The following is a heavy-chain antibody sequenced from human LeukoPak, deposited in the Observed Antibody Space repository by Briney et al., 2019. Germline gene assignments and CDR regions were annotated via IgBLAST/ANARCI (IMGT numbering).Heavy chain of an antibody. V-gene: IGHV1-24*01. J-gene: IGHJ6*02. CDR2: FDPEDGET. D-gene: IGHD3-10*01. Sequence: ASVKVSCKVSGYTLTELAVHWVRQAPGKGLEWMGHFDPEDGETIYAQNFQGRVTVTEDTSADTAYMELGSLRSEDTAVYYCATDRITMIRGGRTYFYRGTDAWGQGTTVIVSS. CDR3: ATDRITMIRGGRTYFYRGTDA. CDR1: GYTLTELA.